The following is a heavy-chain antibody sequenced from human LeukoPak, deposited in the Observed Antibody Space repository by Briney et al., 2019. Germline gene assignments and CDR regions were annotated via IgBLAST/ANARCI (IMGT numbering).Heavy chain of an antibody. CDR2: IYSSGST. CDR1: GGSFNNYY. D-gene: IGHD2-15*01. Sequence: SETLSLTCTVSGGSFNNYYWNWIRQPAGKGLEWIGRIYSSGSTDYNPSLKSRVTMSVDTSKNQFSLNLTSVTAADSAVYYCARARGRLLLIDYWGQGTLVTVSS. J-gene: IGHJ4*02. CDR3: ARARGRLLLIDY. V-gene: IGHV4-4*07.